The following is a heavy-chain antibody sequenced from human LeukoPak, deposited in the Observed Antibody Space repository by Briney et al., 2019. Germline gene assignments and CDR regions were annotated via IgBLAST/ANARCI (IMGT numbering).Heavy chain of an antibody. Sequence: GGSLRLSCAASGFTFSDYYMSWIRQAPGKGLEWVSYISSSGSTIYYADSVKGRFTISRDNAKNSLYLQMNSLRAEDTAVYYCARDGNQIAAGTTWIPKRYYYMDVWGKGTTVTVSS. J-gene: IGHJ6*03. D-gene: IGHD6-13*01. V-gene: IGHV3-11*01. CDR1: GFTFSDYY. CDR3: ARDGNQIAAGTTWIPKRYYYMDV. CDR2: ISSSGSTI.